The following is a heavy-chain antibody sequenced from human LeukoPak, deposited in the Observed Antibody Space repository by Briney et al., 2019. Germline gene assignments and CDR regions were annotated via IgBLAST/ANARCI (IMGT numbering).Heavy chain of an antibody. CDR1: GFTFSSYA. D-gene: IGHD6-13*01. CDR2: ISYDGSNK. V-gene: IGHV3-30-3*01. J-gene: IGHJ3*02. CDR3: AREGYTAHGAFDI. Sequence: GGSLRLSCAASGFTFSSYAMHWVRQAPGKGLEWVAVISYDGSNKYYADSVKGRFTISRDNSKNTLYLQMNSLRAEDTAVYYCAREGYTAHGAFDIWGQGTMVTVSS.